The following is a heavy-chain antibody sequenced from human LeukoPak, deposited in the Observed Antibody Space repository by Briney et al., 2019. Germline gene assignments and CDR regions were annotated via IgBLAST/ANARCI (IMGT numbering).Heavy chain of an antibody. CDR3: ARTTVTTSWAVDY. Sequence: SETLSLTCTVSGGSISSGDYYWRWIRQPPGKGLEWIGYIYYSGSTYYNPSLKSRVTISVDTSKNQFSLKLSSVTAADTAVYYCARTTVTTSWAVDYWGQGTLVTVSS. V-gene: IGHV4-30-4*01. CDR2: IYYSGST. J-gene: IGHJ4*02. CDR1: GGSISSGDYY. D-gene: IGHD4-17*01.